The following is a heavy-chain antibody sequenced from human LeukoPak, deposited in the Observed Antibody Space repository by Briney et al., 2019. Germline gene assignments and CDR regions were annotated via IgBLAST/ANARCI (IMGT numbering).Heavy chain of an antibody. CDR1: GGSISSGSYY. V-gene: IGHV4-61*02. Sequence: NASETLSLTCTVSGGSISSGSYYWSWIRQPAGMVLECIGRIYTSGSTNYNPSLKSRVTISVDTSKSQFSLELSSVTAADTAVYYCAREPWEMYGSGSYYNGDAFDIWGQGTMVTVSS. CDR2: IYTSGST. J-gene: IGHJ3*02. CDR3: AREPWEMYGSGSYYNGDAFDI. D-gene: IGHD3-10*01.